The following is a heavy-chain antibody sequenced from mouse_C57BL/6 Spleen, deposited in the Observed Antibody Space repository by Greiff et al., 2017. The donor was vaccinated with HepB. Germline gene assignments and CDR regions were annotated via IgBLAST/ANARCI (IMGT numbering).Heavy chain of an antibody. CDR1: GFTFSSYA. CDR2: ISDGGSYT. V-gene: IGHV5-4*01. Sequence: EVKLVESGGGLVKPGGSLKLSCAASGFTFSSYAMSWVRQTPEKRLEWVATISDGGSYTYYPDNVKGRFTISRDNAKNNLYLQMSHLKSEDTAMYYCARDNLSSGAMDYWGQGTSVTVSS. CDR3: ARDNLSSGAMDY. D-gene: IGHD3-1*01. J-gene: IGHJ4*01.